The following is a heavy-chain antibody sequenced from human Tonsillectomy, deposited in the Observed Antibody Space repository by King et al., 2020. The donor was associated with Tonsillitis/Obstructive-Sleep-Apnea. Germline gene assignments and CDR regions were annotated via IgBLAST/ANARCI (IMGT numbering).Heavy chain of an antibody. D-gene: IGHD3-22*01. CDR3: VGSGDYYDSSGPPRGYYYNGMDV. Sequence: VQLVESGGGLVQPGRSLRLSCTASGFTFGDYAMSWVRQAPGKGLEWVGFIRSKAYGGTTEYAASVKGRFTISRDDSKSIAYLPMNSLKTEDTAVYYCVGSGDYYDSSGPPRGYYYNGMDVWGQGTTVTVSS. J-gene: IGHJ6*02. CDR1: GFTFGDYA. CDR2: IRSKAYGGTT. V-gene: IGHV3-49*04.